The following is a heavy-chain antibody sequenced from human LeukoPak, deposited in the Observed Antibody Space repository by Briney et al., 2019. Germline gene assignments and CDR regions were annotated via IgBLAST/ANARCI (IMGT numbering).Heavy chain of an antibody. D-gene: IGHD2-2*03. CDR1: GGTFSSYA. CDR3: ARMMDIVVVPAAPARYYYYGMDV. V-gene: IGHV1-69*13. J-gene: IGHJ6*02. CDR2: IILIFGTA. Sequence: SVKVSCKASGGTFSSYAISWVRQAPGQGLEWMGGIILIFGTANYAQKFQGRVTITADESTSTAYMELSSLRSEDTAVYYCARMMDIVVVPAAPARYYYYGMDVWGQGTTVTVSS.